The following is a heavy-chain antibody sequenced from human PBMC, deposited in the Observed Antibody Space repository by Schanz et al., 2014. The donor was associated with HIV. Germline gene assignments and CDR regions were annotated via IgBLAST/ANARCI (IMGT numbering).Heavy chain of an antibody. J-gene: IGHJ4*02. D-gene: IGHD1-26*01. Sequence: VQLVESGGGLVQPGGSLRLSCTGSGFTFSSYGINWVRQAPGKGLEWVSSISSSGGYISYADLVKGRFTISRDNAKKSLYLQMNSLRAEDTAVYYCARDRISTVGAPHFDLWGQGTLVTVSS. CDR1: GFTFSSYG. CDR3: ARDRISTVGAPHFDL. V-gene: IGHV3-21*01. CDR2: ISSSGGYI.